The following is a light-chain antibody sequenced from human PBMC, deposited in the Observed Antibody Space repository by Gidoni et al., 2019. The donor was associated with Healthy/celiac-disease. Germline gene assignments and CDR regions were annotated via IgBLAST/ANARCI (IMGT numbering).Light chain of an antibody. CDR1: SSDVGGYNY. CDR3: SSYTSSTTVV. CDR2: EVS. V-gene: IGLV2-14*01. J-gene: IGLJ2*01. Sequence: ALTQPASVSGSPGQSITIPCTGTSSDVGGYNYVSWYQQHPGKAPKLMIYEVSNRPSGVSNRFSGSKSGNTAYLTISGLQAEDEADYYCSSYTSSTTVVFGGGTKLTVL.